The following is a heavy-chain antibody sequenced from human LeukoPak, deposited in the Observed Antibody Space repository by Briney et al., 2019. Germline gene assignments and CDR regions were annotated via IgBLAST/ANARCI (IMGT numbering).Heavy chain of an antibody. CDR1: GFTFRSYW. CDR3: AKDIHGDYGGLDY. Sequence: PGGSLRLSCAASGFTFRSYWMHWVRQAPGKGLEWVSRIKTDGSSASYADSVKGRFIISRDNAKNTLYLQMSSLRAEDTAVYYCAKDIHGDYGGLDYWGQGTLVTVSS. V-gene: IGHV3-74*01. J-gene: IGHJ4*02. D-gene: IGHD4-17*01. CDR2: IKTDGSSA.